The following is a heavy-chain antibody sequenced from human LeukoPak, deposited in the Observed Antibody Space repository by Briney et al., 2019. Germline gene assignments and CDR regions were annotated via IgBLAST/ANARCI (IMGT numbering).Heavy chain of an antibody. CDR3: ARGDNWNSYYYYYMDV. CDR2: ISSSGSSI. J-gene: IGHJ6*03. Sequence: GGSLRLSCAASGFTFNSYSMNWVRQAPGKGLEWVSYISSSGSSIYYADSVKGRFTISRDNAENSLNLQMNSLRAEDTAVYYCARGDNWNSYYYYYMDVWGKGTTVTVFS. D-gene: IGHD1-7*01. V-gene: IGHV3-48*04. CDR1: GFTFNSYS.